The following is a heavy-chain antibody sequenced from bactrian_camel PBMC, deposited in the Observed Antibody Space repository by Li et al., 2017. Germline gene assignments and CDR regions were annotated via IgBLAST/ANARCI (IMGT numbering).Heavy chain of an antibody. V-gene: IGHV3S53*01. Sequence: HVQLVESGGGSVQPGGSLRLSCAATGSVYSNVCMGWFRQPPGKQREAVAAVDINGRIRYSDSVKGRFTVSADNAKKTLYLQLNSLKTEDTAMYYCGRTFFSSREVIDRGQGTQVTVS. CDR1: GSVYSNVC. D-gene: IGHD1*01. CDR2: VDINGRI. CDR3: GRTFFSSREVID. J-gene: IGHJ4*01.